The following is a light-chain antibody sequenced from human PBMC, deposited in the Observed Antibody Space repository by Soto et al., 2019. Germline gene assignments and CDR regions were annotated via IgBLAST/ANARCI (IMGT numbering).Light chain of an antibody. CDR2: EVS. Sequence: QSVLTQPPSASGSPGQSVSISCTGTSSDVGGYNYVYWYQQHPGNAPKLMIYEVSKRPSGVPDRFSGSKSGTSASLAISGLRSEDEADYYCAAWDDRLSGPVVFGGGTQLTVL. CDR3: AAWDDRLSGPVV. CDR1: SSDVGGYNY. J-gene: IGLJ2*01. V-gene: IGLV2-8*01.